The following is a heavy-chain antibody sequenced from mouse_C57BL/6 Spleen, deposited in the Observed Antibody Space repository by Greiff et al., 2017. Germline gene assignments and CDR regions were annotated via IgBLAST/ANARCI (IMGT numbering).Heavy chain of an antibody. D-gene: IGHD1-1*01. J-gene: IGHJ2*01. Sequence: VQLQQSGPELVKPGASVKISCKASGYSFTGYYMNWVKQSPEKSLEWIGEINPSTGGTTYNQKFKAKATLTVDKSSSTASMQLKSLTSEDSAVYYCARTLITTVVAPYFDYWGQGTTLTVSS. CDR3: ARTLITTVVAPYFDY. CDR1: GYSFTGYY. V-gene: IGHV1-42*01. CDR2: INPSTGGT.